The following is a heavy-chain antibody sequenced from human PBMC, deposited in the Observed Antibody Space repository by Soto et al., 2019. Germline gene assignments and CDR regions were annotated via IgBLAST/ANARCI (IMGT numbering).Heavy chain of an antibody. J-gene: IGHJ5*02. D-gene: IGHD6-19*01. CDR3: ARRHLAVAVSPWFDP. CDR1: GLSITDSEMG. CDR2: IDSSGEK. V-gene: IGHV2-26*01. Sequence: QVTLKEPGPVLVTPTETLTLSCTVSGLSITDSEMGVSWIRQPPGQPLVWLAHIDSSGEKSYRTFLKSRLAISKDTSKSQIVLTMTNMDPADTATYYCARRHLAVAVSPWFDPWGQGIPVTVSS.